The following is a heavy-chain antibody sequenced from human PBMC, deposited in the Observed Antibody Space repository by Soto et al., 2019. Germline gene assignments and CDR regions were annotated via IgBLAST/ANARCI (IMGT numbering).Heavy chain of an antibody. CDR1: GFTLGRYG. V-gene: IGHV3-23*01. J-gene: IGHJ4*02. CDR2: VSPNGQGI. CDR3: AKDRDYPRDYFHY. Sequence: GGSLRLSCAASGFTLGRYGMSWVRQAPGKGLEWVSAVSPNGQGIYYADSVRGRFTISKDFSKNTVFLHMDSLRAEDTAVYYCAKDRDYPRDYFHYWGQGTLVTVSS. D-gene: IGHD3-10*01.